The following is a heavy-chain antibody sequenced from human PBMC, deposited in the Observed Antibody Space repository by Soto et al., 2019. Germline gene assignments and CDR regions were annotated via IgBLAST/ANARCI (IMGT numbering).Heavy chain of an antibody. D-gene: IGHD4-17*01. V-gene: IGHV4-31*03. Sequence: QVQLQESGTGLVKPSQTLSLTCTVSGVSISSGGYYWSWIRQHPGKGLEWIGYIYYSGSTYYNPSLKSRVTISVDTSKNQFSLKLSSVTAADTAVYYCARVLRWQSPGLNDYWGQGTLVTVSS. CDR1: GVSISSGGYY. CDR3: ARVLRWQSPGLNDY. J-gene: IGHJ4*02. CDR2: IYYSGST.